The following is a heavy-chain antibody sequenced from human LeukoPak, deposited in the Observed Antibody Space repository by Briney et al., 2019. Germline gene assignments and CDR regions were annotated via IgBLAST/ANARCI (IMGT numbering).Heavy chain of an antibody. CDR2: INPSGGST. D-gene: IGHD3-3*01. CDR1: GYTFTSYY. CDR3: ARAPRSRAYYDFWSGFDY. Sequence: ASVKVSCKASGYTFTSYYIHWVRQATGRGLEWMGIINPSGGSTTYAQKFQGRVAMTRDTSTGTVYMVLSSLRSEDTAVYYCARAPRSRAYYDFWSGFDYWGQGTLVTVSS. J-gene: IGHJ4*02. V-gene: IGHV1-46*01.